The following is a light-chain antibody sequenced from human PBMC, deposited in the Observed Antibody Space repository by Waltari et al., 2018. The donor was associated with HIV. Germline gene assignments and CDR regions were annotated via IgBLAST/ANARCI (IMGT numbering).Light chain of an antibody. CDR1: QSITGW. Sequence: DIQMTQSPSTLSAFVGDRVTITGRASQSITGWLDWYQQKPGKAPNLLIYKASDLESGVPSRFSGSGSETEFTLTISSLQPDDSATYYCQQYNDYALTFGGGTKVEIK. CDR3: QQYNDYALT. CDR2: KAS. V-gene: IGKV1-5*03. J-gene: IGKJ4*02.